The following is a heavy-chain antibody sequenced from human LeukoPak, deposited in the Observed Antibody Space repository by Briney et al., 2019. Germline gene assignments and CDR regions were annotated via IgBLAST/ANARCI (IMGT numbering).Heavy chain of an antibody. CDR3: ARGST. Sequence: SQTLSLTCTVSGGSISSGSYYWSWIRQPAGKGLEWIGRIYTSRSTNYNPSLKSRVTISVDTSKNQFSLKLSSVTAADTAVYYCARGSTWGQGTLVTVSS. CDR1: GGSISSGSYY. V-gene: IGHV4-61*02. CDR2: IYTSRST. J-gene: IGHJ5*02.